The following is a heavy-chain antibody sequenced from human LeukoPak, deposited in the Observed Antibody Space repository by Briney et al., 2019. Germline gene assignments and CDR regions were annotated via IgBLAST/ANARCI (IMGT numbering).Heavy chain of an antibody. CDR3: ASLLTYSSGWYGGY. D-gene: IGHD6-19*01. CDR2: IKQDGSEK. V-gene: IGHV3-7*03. CDR1: GFTFSSYW. Sequence: GGSLRLSCAASGFTFSSYWMSWVRQAPGKGLEWVANIKQDGSEKYYVDSAKGRFTISRDNAKNSLYLRMYSLRAEDTAVYYCASLLTYSSGWYGGYWGQGTLVTVSS. J-gene: IGHJ4*02.